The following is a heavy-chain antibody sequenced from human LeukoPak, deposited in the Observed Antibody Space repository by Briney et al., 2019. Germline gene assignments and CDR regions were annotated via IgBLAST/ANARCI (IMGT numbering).Heavy chain of an antibody. CDR1: GFTVSSNY. CDR2: IYEWWST. CDR3: ARVRMVRGVNWFDP. D-gene: IGHD3-10*01. Sequence: GGSLRLSCAASGFTVSSNYMSWVRQAPGKGLEWVSVIYEWWSTYYADSVKGRFTISRDNSKNTLYLQMNSLRAEDTAVYYCARVRMVRGVNWFDPWGQGTLVTASS. V-gene: IGHV3-53*01. J-gene: IGHJ5*02.